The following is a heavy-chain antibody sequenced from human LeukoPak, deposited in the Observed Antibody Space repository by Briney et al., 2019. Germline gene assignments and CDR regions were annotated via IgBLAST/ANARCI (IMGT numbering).Heavy chain of an antibody. J-gene: IGHJ4*02. V-gene: IGHV1-69*04. Sequence: SVKVSCKASGGTFSSYTISWVRQAPGQGLEWMGRIIPILGIANYAQKFQGRVTITADKSTSTAYMELSSLGSEDTAVYYCVRDLEGYYDSSGYRGGDYWGQGTLVTVSS. D-gene: IGHD3-22*01. CDR3: VRDLEGYYDSSGYRGGDY. CDR2: IIPILGIA. CDR1: GGTFSSYT.